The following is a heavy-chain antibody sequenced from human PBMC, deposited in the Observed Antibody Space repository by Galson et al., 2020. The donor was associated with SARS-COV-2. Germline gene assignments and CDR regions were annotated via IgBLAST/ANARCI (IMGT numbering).Heavy chain of an antibody. Sequence: GGSLRLSCAASGFTFSSSAMNWVRQAPGKGLEWVSYISSSGGNIYYAHSVKGRFTISRDNARSSLYLQMTSLRADDTAVYYCATDGCGSTGCHAFNIWGQGTAVTVSS. CDR3: ATDGCGSTGCHAFNI. J-gene: IGHJ3*02. D-gene: IGHD2-2*01. CDR2: ISSSGGNI. CDR1: GFTFSSSA. V-gene: IGHV3-48*03.